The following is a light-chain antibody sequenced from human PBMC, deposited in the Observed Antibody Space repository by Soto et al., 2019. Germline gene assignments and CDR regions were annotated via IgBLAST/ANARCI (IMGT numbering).Light chain of an antibody. CDR3: SSYVGTNSYV. V-gene: IGLV2-8*01. CDR1: SSDVGGYNY. CDR2: EVY. Sequence: QSALTQPPSAYGSPGQSVTISCTGTSSDVGGYNYVSWYQQHPGKAPKLIICEVYKRPSGVPDRFSGSKSGNTAALTVSGLQAEDEADYYCSSYVGTNSYVFGTGTKVTVL. J-gene: IGLJ1*01.